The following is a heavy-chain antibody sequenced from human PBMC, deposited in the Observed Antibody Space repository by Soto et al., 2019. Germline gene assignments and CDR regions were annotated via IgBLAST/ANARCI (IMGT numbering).Heavy chain of an antibody. Sequence: ASVKVSCKASGYTFTSYCISWLRHAPGQGLEWMGWISAYNGNTNYAQKLQGRVTMTTDTSTSTAYMELRSLRSDDTAVYYCARESYSGTRRYFDYWGQGTLVTVSS. V-gene: IGHV1-18*04. J-gene: IGHJ4*02. CDR1: GYTFTSYC. CDR2: ISAYNGNT. CDR3: ARESYSGTRRYFDY. D-gene: IGHD1-26*01.